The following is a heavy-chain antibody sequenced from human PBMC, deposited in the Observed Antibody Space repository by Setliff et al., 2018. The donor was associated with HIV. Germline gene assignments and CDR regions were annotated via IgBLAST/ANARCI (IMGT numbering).Heavy chain of an antibody. D-gene: IGHD6-19*01. CDR2: IKQDGSDI. CDR1: GFTFSSNW. J-gene: IGHJ3*02. Sequence: PGGSLRLSCAASGFTFSSNWMSWVRQAPGKGLEWVANIKQDGSDIYYVDSVKGRFTISRDNAKNSLFLQMNSLRTEDTAVYFCARDPGSSEGGWGAFDIWGLGTMVTVSS. V-gene: IGHV3-7*03. CDR3: ARDPGSSEGGWGAFDI.